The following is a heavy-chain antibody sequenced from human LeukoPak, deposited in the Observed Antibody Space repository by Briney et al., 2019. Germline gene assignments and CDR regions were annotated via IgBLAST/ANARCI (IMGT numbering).Heavy chain of an antibody. CDR1: GFSFSICS. Sequence: PGGSLRLSCSASGFSFSICSMHWVRQAPGKGLEYVSAISSNGGHTNYADSVKGRFTISRDNSKNTLYLQMSSLRAEDTAVYYCVKATVTSSYFDYFASWGQGTRVTVSS. CDR2: ISSNGGHT. D-gene: IGHD4-17*01. CDR3: VKATVTSSYFDYFAS. J-gene: IGHJ4*02. V-gene: IGHV3-64D*09.